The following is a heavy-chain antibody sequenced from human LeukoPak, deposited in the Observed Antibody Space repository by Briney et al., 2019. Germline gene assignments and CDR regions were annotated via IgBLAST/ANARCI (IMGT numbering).Heavy chain of an antibody. J-gene: IGHJ4*02. D-gene: IGHD6-13*01. Sequence: ASVKVSCKASGYTFTSYYMHWVRQAPGQGLEWMGIINPSGGSTSYAQKFQGRVTMTRDTSTSTVYMELSSLRSEDTAVYYCARSLSPYLAVADPGGYWGQGTLVTVSS. CDR2: INPSGGST. CDR3: ARSLSPYLAVADPGGY. V-gene: IGHV1-46*01. CDR1: GYTFTSYY.